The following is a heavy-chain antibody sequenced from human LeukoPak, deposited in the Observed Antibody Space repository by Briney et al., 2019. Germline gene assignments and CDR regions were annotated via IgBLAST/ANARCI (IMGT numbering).Heavy chain of an antibody. D-gene: IGHD1-1*01. CDR1: GFTFSSYA. V-gene: IGHV3-23*01. J-gene: IGHJ6*02. Sequence: GGSLRLSCAASGFTFSSYAMSWVRQAPGKGLEWVLAISGSGGSTYYADSVKGRFTTSRDNSKNTLYLQMNSLRAEDTAVYYCAKKSSSRNSYYYYGMDVWGQGTTVTVSS. CDR3: AKKSSSRNSYYYYGMDV. CDR2: ISGSGGST.